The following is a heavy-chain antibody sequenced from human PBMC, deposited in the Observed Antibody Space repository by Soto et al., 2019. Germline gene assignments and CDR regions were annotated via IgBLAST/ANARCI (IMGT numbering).Heavy chain of an antibody. Sequence: GGSLRLSCAASGFTFSSYAMNWVRQSPGKGLEWVSTISASGGSTYYTDSVKGRFTISRDNSKNTLSLQMNSLRAEDTAIYYCARDPSTGSADYWGQGTLVTVSS. J-gene: IGHJ4*02. V-gene: IGHV3-23*01. CDR1: GFTFSSYA. CDR3: ARDPSTGSADY. CDR2: ISASGGST. D-gene: IGHD3-9*01.